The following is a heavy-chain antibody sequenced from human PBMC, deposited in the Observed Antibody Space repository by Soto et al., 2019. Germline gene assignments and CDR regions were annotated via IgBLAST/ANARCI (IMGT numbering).Heavy chain of an antibody. CDR3: AKDHSRAESGTTDY. D-gene: IGHD1-1*01. J-gene: IGHJ4*02. CDR2: FDPEDGET. CDR1: GYTLTELS. Sequence: ASVKVSCKVSGYTLTELSMHWVRQAPGKGLEWMGGFDPEDGETIYAQKFQGRVTMTEDTSTDTAYMELSSLRSEDTAVYYCAKDHSRAESGTTDYWGQGTLVTVSS. V-gene: IGHV1-24*01.